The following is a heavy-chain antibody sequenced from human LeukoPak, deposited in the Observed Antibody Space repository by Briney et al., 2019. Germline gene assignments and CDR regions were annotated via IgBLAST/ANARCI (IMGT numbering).Heavy chain of an antibody. CDR2: IRYDGSNK. CDR1: GFTFSSYG. CDR3: AKCGRIQLWGVIGH. V-gene: IGHV3-30*02. J-gene: IGHJ5*02. D-gene: IGHD5-18*01. Sequence: GGSLRLPCAASGFTFSSYGMHWVRQAPGKGLEWVAFIRYDGSNKYYADSVKGRFTISRDNSKNTLYLQMNSLRAEDTAVYYCAKCGRIQLWGVIGHWGQGTLVTVSS.